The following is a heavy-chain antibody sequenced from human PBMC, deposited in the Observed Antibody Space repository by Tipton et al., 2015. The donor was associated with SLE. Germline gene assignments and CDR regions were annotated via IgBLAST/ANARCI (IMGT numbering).Heavy chain of an antibody. Sequence: SLRLSCAASGFIFSNYAMHWVRQAPGKGLEWVAFIRYDGFSKYYSDSVKGRFTISRDDSANTLYLQMTSLRVEDTAVYYCARLSTGRAFDLWGQGTMVTVSS. CDR2: IRYDGFSK. CDR1: GFIFSNYA. V-gene: IGHV3-30*04. D-gene: IGHD1-14*01. CDR3: ARLSTGRAFDL. J-gene: IGHJ3*01.